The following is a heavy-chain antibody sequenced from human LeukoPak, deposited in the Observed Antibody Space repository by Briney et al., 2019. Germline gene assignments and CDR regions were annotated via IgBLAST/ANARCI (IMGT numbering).Heavy chain of an antibody. CDR2: IYYSGST. Sequence: SETLSLTCTVSGGSISSYYWSWIRQPPGKGLEWIGYIYYSGSTNYNPSLKSRVTISVDTSKNQFSLKLSSVTAADTAVYYCARYCGGDCYTFDYWGQGTLATVSS. D-gene: IGHD2-21*02. V-gene: IGHV4-59*01. CDR1: GGSISSYY. CDR3: ARYCGGDCYTFDY. J-gene: IGHJ4*02.